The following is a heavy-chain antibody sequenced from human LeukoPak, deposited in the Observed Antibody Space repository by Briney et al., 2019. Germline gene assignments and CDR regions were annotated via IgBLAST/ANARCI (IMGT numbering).Heavy chain of an antibody. V-gene: IGHV4-34*01. Sequence: SETLSLTCAVYGGSFSGYYWSWLRQPPGKGLEWIGEINHSGSTNYNPSLKSRVTISVDTSKNQFSLKLSSVTAADTAVYYCARGLDYYDTRYNAFDIWGQGTMVTVSS. CDR3: ARGLDYYDTRYNAFDI. CDR1: GGSFSGYY. CDR2: INHSGST. D-gene: IGHD3-22*01. J-gene: IGHJ3*02.